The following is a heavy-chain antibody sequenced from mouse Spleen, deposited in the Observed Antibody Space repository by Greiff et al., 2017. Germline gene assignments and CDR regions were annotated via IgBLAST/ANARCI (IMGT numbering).Heavy chain of an antibody. CDR3: AKGGITGDYAMDY. CDR1: GFSLTSYG. CDR2: IWRGGST. D-gene: IGHD2-4*01. V-gene: IGHV2-5*01. J-gene: IGHJ4*01. Sequence: QVQLKESGPGLVQPSQSLSITCTVSGFSLTSYGVHWVRQSPGKGLEWLGVIWRGGSTDYNAAFMSRLSITKDNSKSQVFFKMNSLQADDTAIYYCAKGGITGDYAMDYWGQGTSVTVSS.